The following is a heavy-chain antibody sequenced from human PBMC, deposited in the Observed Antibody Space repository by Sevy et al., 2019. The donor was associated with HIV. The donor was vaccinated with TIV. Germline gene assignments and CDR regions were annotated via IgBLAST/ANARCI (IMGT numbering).Heavy chain of an antibody. CDR2: ISYDGTNR. CDR3: ARAQYCSGGGSCYVYPFDS. J-gene: IGHJ4*02. D-gene: IGHD2-15*01. V-gene: IGHV3-30-3*01. CDR1: GFTLSDYV. Sequence: GGSLRLSCAASGFTLSDYVIHWVRQTPGKGLEWVAMISYDGTNRYLADSVHGRFTISRDSSKNTVYLQMNSLRVDDTATYHCARAQYCSGGGSCYVYPFDSWGQGAPVTVSS.